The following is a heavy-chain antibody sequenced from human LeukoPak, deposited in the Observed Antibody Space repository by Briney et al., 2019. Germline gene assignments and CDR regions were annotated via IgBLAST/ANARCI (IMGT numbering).Heavy chain of an antibody. CDR1: GYTFTIYY. V-gene: IGHV1-46*01. CDR2: INPSGGST. CDR3: ARQYSSSWYGFDY. J-gene: IGHJ4*02. D-gene: IGHD6-13*01. Sequence: ASVTVSCTASGYTFTIYYMHWVRQAPGQGLEWMGIINPSGGSTSYAQKFQGRVTMTRDTSTSTVYMELSSLRSEDTAVYYCARQYSSSWYGFDYWGQGTLVTVSS.